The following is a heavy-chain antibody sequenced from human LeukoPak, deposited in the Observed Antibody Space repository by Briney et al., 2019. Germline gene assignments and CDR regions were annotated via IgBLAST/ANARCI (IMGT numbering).Heavy chain of an antibody. Sequence: GGSLRLSCAASGFTFTNYAMSWVRQAPGKGLEWVSTITSSGGSTYYADSVKGRFTISRDNSKNTLYLQMNSLRAEDTAVYYCAREVKKGIAAAGSRDYWGQGTLVTVSS. CDR1: GFTFTNYA. CDR3: AREVKKGIAAAGSRDY. V-gene: IGHV3-23*01. J-gene: IGHJ4*02. CDR2: ITSSGGST. D-gene: IGHD6-13*01.